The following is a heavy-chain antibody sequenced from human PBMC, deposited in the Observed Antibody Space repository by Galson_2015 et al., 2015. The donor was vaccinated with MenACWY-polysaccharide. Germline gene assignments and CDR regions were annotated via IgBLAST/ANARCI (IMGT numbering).Heavy chain of an antibody. CDR1: GGSITSYL. D-gene: IGHD1-26*01. J-gene: IGHJ5*02. V-gene: IGHV4-59*01. CDR3: VRASEGLGGEAHFDP. Sequence: SETLSLTCTVSGGSITSYLWGWVRQPPGKGLEWIGNIHYRGSTYYNPSLKSRVTISRDTSKNQFSLNLSSVTAADTAVYYCVRASEGLGGEAHFDPWGRGTLVTVSS. CDR2: IHYRGST.